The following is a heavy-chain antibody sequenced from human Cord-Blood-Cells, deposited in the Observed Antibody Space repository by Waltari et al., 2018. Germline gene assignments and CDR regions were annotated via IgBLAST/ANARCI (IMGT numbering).Heavy chain of an antibody. D-gene: IGHD1-26*01. V-gene: IGHV1-8*01. J-gene: IGHJ4*02. CDR2: MNPDSGNT. CDR3: ARGRGSDYGY. CDR1: GYPFPRFD. Sequence: VQLVQSGAEVKKPGASVKVSCQASGYPFPRFDIKRVRQATGQGLEWMGWMNPDSGNTGYAQKFQGRGNRTRNNSISTAYMELSSLRSEDTAVYYCARGRGSDYGYWGQGTLVTVSS.